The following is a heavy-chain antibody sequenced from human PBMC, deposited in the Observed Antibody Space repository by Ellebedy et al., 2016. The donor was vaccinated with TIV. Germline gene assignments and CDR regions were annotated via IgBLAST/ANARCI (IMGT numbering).Heavy chain of an antibody. CDR3: AKKGPEGSFDF. V-gene: IGHV3-21*01. J-gene: IGHJ4*02. Sequence: GESLKISCAASGFTFSTYSMSWVRQAPGKGLEWVSSISSSGGNIYYADSVQGRFTISRDNAKNSLSLQMNSLRGEDTALYYCAKKGPEGSFDFWGLGTLVTVSS. CDR2: ISSSGGNI. CDR1: GFTFSTYS.